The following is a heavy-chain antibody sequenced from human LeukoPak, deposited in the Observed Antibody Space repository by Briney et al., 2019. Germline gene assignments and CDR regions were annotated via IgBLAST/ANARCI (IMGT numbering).Heavy chain of an antibody. Sequence: SETLSLTCAVSGGSISSGGYSWSWIRQPPGKGLEWIGYIYHSGSTYYNPSLKSRVTISVDRSKNQFSLKLSSVTAADTAVYYCARDADLLGKDAFDIWGQGTVVTVSS. V-gene: IGHV4-30-2*01. J-gene: IGHJ3*02. CDR3: ARDADLLGKDAFDI. CDR2: IYHSGST. CDR1: GGSISSGGYS. D-gene: IGHD7-27*01.